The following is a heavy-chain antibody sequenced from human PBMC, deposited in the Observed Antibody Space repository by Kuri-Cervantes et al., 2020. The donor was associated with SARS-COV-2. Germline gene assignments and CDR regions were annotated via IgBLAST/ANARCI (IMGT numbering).Heavy chain of an antibody. CDR1: GGSFSGYY. V-gene: IGHV4-34*01. CDR2: INHSGST. CDR3: ASRWGIAVAGPPDY. Sequence: SQTLSLTCAVYGGSFSGYYWSWIRQPPGKGLEWIGEINHSGSTNYNPSLKSRVTISVDTSKNQFSLKLSSVTAADTAVYYCASRWGIAVAGPPDYWGQGTLVTVSS. J-gene: IGHJ4*02. D-gene: IGHD6-19*01.